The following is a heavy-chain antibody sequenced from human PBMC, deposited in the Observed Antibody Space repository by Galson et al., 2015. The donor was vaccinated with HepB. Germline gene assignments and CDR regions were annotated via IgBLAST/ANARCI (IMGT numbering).Heavy chain of an antibody. CDR1: GFTFSDYY. V-gene: IGHV3-11*06. D-gene: IGHD3-22*01. Sequence: SLRLSCAASGFTFSDYYMSWIRQAPGKGLEWVSYISSSSSYANYADSVKGRFTISRDNAKNSLYLQMNSLRAEDTAVYYCAKASPEVIVAFPFGAFDIWGQGTMVTVSS. J-gene: IGHJ3*02. CDR2: ISSSSSYA. CDR3: AKASPEVIVAFPFGAFDI.